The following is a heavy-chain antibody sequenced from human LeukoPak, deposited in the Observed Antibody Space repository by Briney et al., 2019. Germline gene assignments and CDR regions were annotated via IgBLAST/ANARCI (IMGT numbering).Heavy chain of an antibody. CDR2: ISSSSSYI. Sequence: GGSLRLSCAASGFTFSSYSMNWARQAPGKGLEWVSSISSSSSYIYYADSVKGRFTISRDNAKNSLYLQMNSLRAEDTAVYYCASLPGAAGTFYGMDVWGQGTTVTVSS. J-gene: IGHJ6*02. CDR3: ASLPGAAGTFYGMDV. D-gene: IGHD6-13*01. V-gene: IGHV3-21*01. CDR1: GFTFSSYS.